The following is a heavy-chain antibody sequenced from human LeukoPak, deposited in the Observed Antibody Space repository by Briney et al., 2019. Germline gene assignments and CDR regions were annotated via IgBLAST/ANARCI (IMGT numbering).Heavy chain of an antibody. Sequence: GGSLRLSCAASGFSFSNYWMHWVRQAPGKGLVWVSRIQTDGSRTNYADSVEGRFTISRDNSKNTLFIQMNSLRAEDTAVYYCARSIALAGTETFDIWGQGTMVTVSS. CDR3: ARSIALAGTETFDI. CDR1: GFSFSNYW. V-gene: IGHV3-74*01. D-gene: IGHD6-19*01. J-gene: IGHJ3*02. CDR2: IQTDGSRT.